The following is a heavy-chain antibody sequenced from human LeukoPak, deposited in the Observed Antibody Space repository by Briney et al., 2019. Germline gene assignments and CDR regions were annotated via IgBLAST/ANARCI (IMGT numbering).Heavy chain of an antibody. CDR3: ARDRANWSKAYFDY. D-gene: IGHD7-27*01. V-gene: IGHV4-34*01. CDR2: INHSGST. CDR1: GGSFSGYY. Sequence: PSETLSLTCAVYGGSFSGYYWSWIRQPPGKGLEWIGEINHSGSTNYNPSLKSRVTISVDTSKNQFSLKLSSVTAADTAVYYCARDRANWSKAYFDYWGQGTLVTVSS. J-gene: IGHJ4*02.